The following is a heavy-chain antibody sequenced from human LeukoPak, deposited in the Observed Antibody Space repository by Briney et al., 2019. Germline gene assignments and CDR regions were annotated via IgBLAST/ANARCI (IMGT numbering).Heavy chain of an antibody. CDR1: GDSISSGYHY. CDR3: VRDRSGYAYFDY. J-gene: IGHJ4*02. V-gene: IGHV4-30-4*01. Sequence: SETLSLTCTVSGDSISSGYHYWSWIRQPPGKGLEWIGYIYHSGNTYYNPSLKSQIGMSIDTSNNQFSLKLSSVTAADTAVYYCVRDRSGYAYFDYWGQGTLVTVSS. D-gene: IGHD3-3*01. CDR2: IYHSGNT.